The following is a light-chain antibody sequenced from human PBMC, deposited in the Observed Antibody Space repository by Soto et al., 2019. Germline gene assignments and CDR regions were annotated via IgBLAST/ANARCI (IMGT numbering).Light chain of an antibody. CDR1: SSDVGGYNY. V-gene: IGLV2-14*01. J-gene: IGLJ1*01. Sequence: QSFLTQPASVSGSPGQSITISCPGTSSDVGGYNYVSWYQQHPGKAPKLMIYDVSNRPSGVSNRFSGSKSGNTASLTISGLQAEDEADYYCSSYTSSSTVYVFGTGTKVTVL. CDR2: DVS. CDR3: SSYTSSSTVYV.